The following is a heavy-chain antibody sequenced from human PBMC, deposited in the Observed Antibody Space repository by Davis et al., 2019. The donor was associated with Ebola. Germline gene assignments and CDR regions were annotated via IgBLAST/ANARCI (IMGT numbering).Heavy chain of an antibody. J-gene: IGHJ5*02. Sequence: PSETLSLTCAVYGGSFSGYYWSWIRQPPGKGLEWIGEINHSGSTNYNPSLKSRVTISVDTSKNQFSLKLSSVTVADTAVYYCAGSSDVNWFDPWGQGTLVTVSS. CDR2: INHSGST. CDR3: AGSSDVNWFDP. CDR1: GGSFSGYY. V-gene: IGHV4-34*01.